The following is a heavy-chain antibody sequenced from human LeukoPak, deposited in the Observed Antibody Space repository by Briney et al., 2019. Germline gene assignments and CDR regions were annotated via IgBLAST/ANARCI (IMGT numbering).Heavy chain of an antibody. J-gene: IGHJ4*02. Sequence: GGSLRLPCVASGFTFSTYYMHWVRQAPGKGLEWVSCITSSGTDMYYADSVRGRFTISRDNAKNSLYLEINSLRVEDTAVYYCARDAYNSYDYWGQGTLVTVSS. D-gene: IGHD5-24*01. CDR2: ITSSGTDM. V-gene: IGHV3-21*01. CDR3: ARDAYNSYDY. CDR1: GFTFSTYY.